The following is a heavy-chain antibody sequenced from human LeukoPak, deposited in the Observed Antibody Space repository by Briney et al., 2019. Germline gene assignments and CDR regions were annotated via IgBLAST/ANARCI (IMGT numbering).Heavy chain of an antibody. J-gene: IGHJ4*02. CDR3: ARGRGYGDYFDY. CDR2: IYTSGST. CDR1: GGSISSGSYY. D-gene: IGHD5-12*01. Sequence: PSQTLSLTCTVSGGSISSGSYYWSWIRQPAGKGLEWIGRIYTSGSTNYNPSLKSRVTISVDTSKNQFSLQLNSVTPEDTAVYYCARGRGYGDYFDYWGQGTLVTVSS. V-gene: IGHV4-61*02.